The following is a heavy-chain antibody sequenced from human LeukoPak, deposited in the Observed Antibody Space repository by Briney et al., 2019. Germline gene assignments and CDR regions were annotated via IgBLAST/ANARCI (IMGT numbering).Heavy chain of an antibody. CDR3: AKDMVAAGYCSGATCSYFYYGMDV. CDR1: GFTFDDYG. D-gene: IGHD2-15*01. V-gene: IGHV3-43D*04. CDR2: ISWDGDNT. J-gene: IGHJ6*04. Sequence: GGSLRLSCAASGFTFDDYGMHWVRQAPGKGLEWVSLISWDGDNTYYADSVKGRFTISRDNSKNSLYLQMNSLRAEDTALYYCAKDMVAAGYCSGATCSYFYYGMDVWGKGTTVTVSS.